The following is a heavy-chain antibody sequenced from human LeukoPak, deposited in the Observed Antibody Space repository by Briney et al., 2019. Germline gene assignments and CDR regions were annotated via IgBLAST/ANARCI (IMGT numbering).Heavy chain of an antibody. CDR2: ISGSGGST. CDR3: AKDRLDILTGWGAFDI. V-gene: IGHV3-23*01. D-gene: IGHD3-9*01. J-gene: IGHJ3*02. CDR1: GFTFSSYA. Sequence: PGGSLRLSCAASGFTFSSYAMSWVRQAPGKGLEWVSAISGSGGSTYYADSVKGRFTISRDNFKNTLYLQMNSLRAEDTAVYYCAKDRLDILTGWGAFDIWGQGTMVTVSS.